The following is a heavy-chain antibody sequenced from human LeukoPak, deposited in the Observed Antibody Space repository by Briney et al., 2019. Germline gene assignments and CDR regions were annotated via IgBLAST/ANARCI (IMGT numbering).Heavy chain of an antibody. J-gene: IGHJ4*02. CDR1: GFTFSNYW. V-gene: IGHV3-7*03. D-gene: IGHD4-23*01. CDR2: IKQDGSEK. CDR3: ATYGGPTIDY. Sequence: GGSLRLSCAASGFTFSNYWMNWVRQAPGKGLEWVANIKQDGSEKYYVDSVKGRFSISRDNAKNSLYLQMSSLRAEDTALYYCATYGGPTIDYWGQGTLVTVSS.